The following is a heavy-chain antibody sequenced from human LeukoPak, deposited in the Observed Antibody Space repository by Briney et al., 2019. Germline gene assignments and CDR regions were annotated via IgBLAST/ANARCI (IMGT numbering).Heavy chain of an antibody. Sequence: GGSLRLSCAASGITFSSYWMSWVRQAPEKGLEWVANIKQDGSRIYYVDSVKGRFTISRDNAENSLYLQMSSLRADDTAVYYCARVLAGGCTGDTCYPVFDYWGQGTLVTVSS. V-gene: IGHV3-7*01. CDR2: IKQDGSRI. J-gene: IGHJ4*02. D-gene: IGHD2-15*01. CDR1: GITFSSYW. CDR3: ARVLAGGCTGDTCYPVFDY.